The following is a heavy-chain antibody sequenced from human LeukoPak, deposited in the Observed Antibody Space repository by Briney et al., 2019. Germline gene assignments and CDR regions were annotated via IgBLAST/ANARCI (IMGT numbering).Heavy chain of an antibody. J-gene: IGHJ4*02. CDR3: ARSRLLLDY. D-gene: IGHD2-21*02. CDR1: GYTFITYY. CDR2: INPIGGST. V-gene: IGHV1-46*01. Sequence: GASVKVSCKASGYTFITYYMHWVRQAPGQGLEWMGIINPIGGSTSYAQKFQGRVTMTGDTSTSTVYMELCSLRSEDTAVYYCARSRLLLDYWGQGTLVTVSS.